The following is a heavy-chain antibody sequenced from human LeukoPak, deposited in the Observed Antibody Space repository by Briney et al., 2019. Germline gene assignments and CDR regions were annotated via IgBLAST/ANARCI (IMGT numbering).Heavy chain of an antibody. CDR2: IYTSGST. CDR1: GGSISSYY. V-gene: IGHV4-4*07. CDR3: ARGSYYYGSGSYLDY. D-gene: IGHD3-10*01. Sequence: SETLSLTCTVSGGSISSYYWSWIRQPAGKGLEWIGRIYTSGSTNYNPSLKSRVTMSVDTSKNQFSLKLSSVTAADTAVYYCARGSYYYGSGSYLDYWGQGTLVTVSS. J-gene: IGHJ4*02.